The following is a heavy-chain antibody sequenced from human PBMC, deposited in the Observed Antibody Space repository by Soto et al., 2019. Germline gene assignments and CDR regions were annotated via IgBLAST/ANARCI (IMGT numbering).Heavy chain of an antibody. CDR1: GASITSTGYY. V-gene: IGHV4-30-4*01. CDR3: VRTAREGAVAPHWFDR. D-gene: IGHD2-21*02. J-gene: IGHJ5*02. Sequence: TPSLTCPVYGASITSTGYYWIWISQAPGKGLEWIGYVYYTGSTYYNPSLMSRLTISVDTSKNQFSLKLTSVTAAETAVYYCVRTAREGAVAPHWFDRWGQGTQVTVYS. CDR2: VYYTGST.